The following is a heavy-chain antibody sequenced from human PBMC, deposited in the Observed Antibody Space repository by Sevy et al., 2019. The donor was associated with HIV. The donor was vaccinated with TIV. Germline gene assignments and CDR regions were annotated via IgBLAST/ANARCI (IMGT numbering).Heavy chain of an antibody. V-gene: IGHV1-69*13. CDR3: ARSFDSGGAFDV. D-gene: IGHD1-26*01. CDR2: VIPIFGTA. Sequence: ASVKVSCKASGGTFSSYAINWVRQAPGQGLEWMGGVIPIFGTANYAQKFQGRVTTTADESTSTAYMELSSLRSEDTAVYYCARSFDSGGAFDVWGQGTMVTVSS. CDR1: GGTFSSYA. J-gene: IGHJ3*01.